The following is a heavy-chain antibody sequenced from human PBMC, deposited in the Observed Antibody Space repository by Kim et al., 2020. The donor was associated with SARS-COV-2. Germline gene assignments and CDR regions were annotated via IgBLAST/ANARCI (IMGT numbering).Heavy chain of an antibody. CDR1: GFTFSSYA. CDR3: AKGSEYYYGSGTFDY. Sequence: GGSLRLSCAASGFTFSSYAMSWVRQAPGKGLEWVSAISGSGGSTYYADSVKGRFTISRDNSKNTLYLQMNSLRAEDTAVYYCAKGSEYYYGSGTFDYWGQGTLVTVSS. J-gene: IGHJ4*02. D-gene: IGHD3-10*01. V-gene: IGHV3-23*01. CDR2: ISGSGGST.